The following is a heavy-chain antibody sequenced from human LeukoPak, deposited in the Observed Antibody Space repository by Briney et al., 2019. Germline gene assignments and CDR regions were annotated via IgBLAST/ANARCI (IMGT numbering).Heavy chain of an antibody. CDR2: IYYSGST. V-gene: IGHV4-59*08. Sequence: SETLSLTCTVSGRSISSYYWSWIRQPPGKGLEWIGYIYYSGSTNYNPSLKSRVTISVDTSKNQFSLKLSSVTAADTAVYYCARHYGDYRYYFDYWGQGTLVTVSS. CDR3: ARHYGDYRYYFDY. J-gene: IGHJ4*02. CDR1: GRSISSYY. D-gene: IGHD4-17*01.